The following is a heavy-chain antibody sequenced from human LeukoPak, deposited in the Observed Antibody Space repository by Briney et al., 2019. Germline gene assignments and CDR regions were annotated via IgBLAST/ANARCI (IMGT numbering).Heavy chain of an antibody. V-gene: IGHV3-9*01. Sequence: GGSLRLSCAASGFTFDDYAMHWVRQAPGKGLEWVSGISWNSGSIGYADSVKGRFTISRDNAKNSLYLQMKSLRAEDTALYYCAKDTRHLCLYYFDYWGQGTLVTVSS. CDR3: AKDTRHLCLYYFDY. CDR2: ISWNSGSI. D-gene: IGHD5/OR15-5a*01. CDR1: GFTFDDYA. J-gene: IGHJ4*02.